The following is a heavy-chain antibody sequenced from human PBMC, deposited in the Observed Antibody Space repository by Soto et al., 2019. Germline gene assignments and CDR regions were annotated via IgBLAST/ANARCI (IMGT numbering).Heavy chain of an antibody. CDR1: GFTFSSYS. CDR2: ISSSSSYI. J-gene: IGHJ4*02. CDR3: ARDPSHYYDSSGYSPYFDY. D-gene: IGHD3-22*01. V-gene: IGHV3-21*01. Sequence: GGSLRLSCAASGFTFSSYSMNWVRQAPGKGLEWVSSISSSSSYIYQADSVKGRFTISRDNAKNSLYLQMNSLRAEDTAVYYCARDPSHYYDSSGYSPYFDYWGQGTLVTVS.